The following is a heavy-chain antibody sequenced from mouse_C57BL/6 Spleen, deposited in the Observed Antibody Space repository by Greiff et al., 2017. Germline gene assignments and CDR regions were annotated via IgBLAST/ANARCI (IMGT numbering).Heavy chain of an antibody. Sequence: EVQLVESGGDLVKPGGSLKLSCAASGFTFSSYGMSWVRQTPDKRLEWVATISSGGSYTYYPDSVKGRFTISRDNAKNTLYLQMSSLKSEDTAMYYCARALITTVMDYWGQGTSVTVSS. CDR3: ARALITTVMDY. V-gene: IGHV5-6*01. CDR1: GFTFSSYG. D-gene: IGHD1-1*01. J-gene: IGHJ4*01. CDR2: ISSGGSYT.